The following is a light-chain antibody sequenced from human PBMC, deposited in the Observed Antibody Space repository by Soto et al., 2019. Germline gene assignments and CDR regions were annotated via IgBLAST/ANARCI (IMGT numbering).Light chain of an antibody. CDR2: EVS. V-gene: IGLV2-23*02. Sequence: QSALTQPASVSGSPGQSITISCTGTSSEVGGYNLVSWYQQHPGTAPKLLIYEVSDRPSGVPYRFSGSKSGNTASLTISGVQDEDEYDYYCYDCAGSSTIVFGGGTKLTVL. CDR3: YDCAGSSTIV. J-gene: IGLJ3*02. CDR1: SSEVGGYNL.